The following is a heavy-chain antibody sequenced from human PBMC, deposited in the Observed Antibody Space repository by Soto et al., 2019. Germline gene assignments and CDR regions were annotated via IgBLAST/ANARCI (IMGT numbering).Heavy chain of an antibody. CDR2: INHSGST. D-gene: IGHD3-10*01. Sequence: SETLSLTCAVYGGSFSGYYWSWIRQPPRKGLGWIGEINHSGSTNYNPSLKSRVTISIDTSKNQFSLKLSSVTAADTAVYYCARRSSRYYDSGSYLHYWGQGALVTVS. CDR3: ARRSSRYYDSGSYLHY. J-gene: IGHJ4*02. CDR1: GGSFSGYY. V-gene: IGHV4-34*01.